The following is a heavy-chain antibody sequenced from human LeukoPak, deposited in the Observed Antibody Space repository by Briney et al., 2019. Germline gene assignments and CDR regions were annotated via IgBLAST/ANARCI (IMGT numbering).Heavy chain of an antibody. Sequence: GGSLRLSCAASGFTFSSYWMHWVRQAPGKGLVWVSRINSDGSSTSYADSVKGRFTISRDNAKNTLYLQMNSLRAEDTAVYYCARDQNYHGSGSYAPYYYYGMDVWGKGTTVTVSS. V-gene: IGHV3-74*01. D-gene: IGHD3-10*01. CDR3: ARDQNYHGSGSYAPYYYYGMDV. CDR2: INSDGSST. CDR1: GFTFSSYW. J-gene: IGHJ6*04.